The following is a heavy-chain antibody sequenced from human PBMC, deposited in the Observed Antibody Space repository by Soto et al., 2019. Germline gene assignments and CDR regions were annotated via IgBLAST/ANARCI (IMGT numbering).Heavy chain of an antibody. J-gene: IGHJ4*02. CDR1: GFSLSTSGVG. D-gene: IGHD6-19*01. Sequence: QITLKESGPTLVKPTQTLTLTCTFSGFSLSTSGVGVGWIRQPPGKALEWLALIYWDDDKRYSPSLKSRLTITKDTSKNQVVLTRTNMDPVDTATYYCAHRGNIAVAGTAANYFDYWGQGTLVTVSS. CDR2: IYWDDDK. CDR3: AHRGNIAVAGTAANYFDY. V-gene: IGHV2-5*02.